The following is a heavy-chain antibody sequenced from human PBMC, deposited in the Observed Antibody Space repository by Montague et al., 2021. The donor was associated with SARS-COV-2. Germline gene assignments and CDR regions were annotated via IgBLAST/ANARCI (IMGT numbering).Heavy chain of an antibody. CDR1: GGSINSSSYY. D-gene: IGHD6-13*01. CDR2: IYYSGST. V-gene: IGHV4-39*07. J-gene: IGHJ6*02. CDR3: ARVGRQQLVRLSGMDV. Sequence: SETLSLTCTVSGGSINSSSYYWGWIRQPPGKGLEWIGSIYYSGSTYYNPSLKSRVTISVDTSKNQFSLKLSSVTAADTAVYYCARVGRQQLVRLSGMDVWGQGTTVTDSS.